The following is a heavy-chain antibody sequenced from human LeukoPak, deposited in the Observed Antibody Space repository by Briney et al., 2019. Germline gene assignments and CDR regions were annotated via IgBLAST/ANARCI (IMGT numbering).Heavy chain of an antibody. CDR1: GFTFSNYD. J-gene: IGHJ4*02. V-gene: IGHV3-33*01. D-gene: IGHD3-10*01. CDR3: SRGGRLGSGSDYFDY. CDR2: IWYDGRNK. Sequence: PGGSLRLSCAASGFTFSNYDMHCVRQAPGKGLEWVAVIWYDGRNKYYADSVKGRFTISRDNSKSTLYVQMNSLRAEDTAVYYCSRGGRLGSGSDYFDYWGQGTLVTVSS.